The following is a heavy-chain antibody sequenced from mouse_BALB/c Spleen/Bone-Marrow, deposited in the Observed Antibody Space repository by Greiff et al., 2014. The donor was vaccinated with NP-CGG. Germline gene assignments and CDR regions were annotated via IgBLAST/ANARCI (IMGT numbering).Heavy chain of an antibody. J-gene: IGHJ4*01. D-gene: IGHD1-2*01. V-gene: IGHV1-4*01. Sequence: QVQLQQSGAELARPGASVKMSCKASGYTFTSFTLPWVKQRPGQGLEWIGYINPSSGYTNYNQNFKDKATLTADKSASTAYMQLTSLTSEDSAVYYCARRDYGPFYALDYWGQGTSVTVSS. CDR3: ARRDYGPFYALDY. CDR1: GYTFTSFT. CDR2: INPSSGYT.